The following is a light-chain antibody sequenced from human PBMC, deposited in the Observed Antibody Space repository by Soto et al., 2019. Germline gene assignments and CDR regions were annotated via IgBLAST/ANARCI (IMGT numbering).Light chain of an antibody. CDR2: DAS. CDR1: QDISNY. CDR3: QQYDNLPWT. Sequence: DVQMTQSPSSLSASVGDRVTITCQASQDISNYLNWYQQKPGKAPKLLIYDASNLETGVPSRFSGSGSGTDFTVTISSLQPEEIATYYCQQYDNLPWTFGQGTKVDIK. V-gene: IGKV1-33*01. J-gene: IGKJ1*01.